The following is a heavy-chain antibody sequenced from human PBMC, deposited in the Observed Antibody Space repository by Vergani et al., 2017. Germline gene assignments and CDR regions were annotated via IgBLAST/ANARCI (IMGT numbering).Heavy chain of an antibody. CDR1: GFSFDDYA. J-gene: IGHJ3*02. CDR2: IGSNSGSI. Sequence: EVQLVGSGGGLVQPGRSLRLSCAASGFSFDDYAIHWVRQGPGKGLEWVSGIGSNSGSIGYVESVRGRFTISRDNAKNALNLHITSLRVEDTAVYYCARYHRDYNNDAGTFDIWGQGSMVTVSS. V-gene: IGHV3-9*01. CDR3: ARYHRDYNNDAGTFDI. D-gene: IGHD4-11*01.